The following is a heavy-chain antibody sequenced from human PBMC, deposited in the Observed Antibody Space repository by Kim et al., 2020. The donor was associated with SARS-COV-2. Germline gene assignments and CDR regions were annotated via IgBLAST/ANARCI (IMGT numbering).Heavy chain of an antibody. D-gene: IGHD3-16*01. V-gene: IGHV6-1*01. CDR3: ARSLGYFDY. CDR2: WYN. Sequence: WYNDDAVFVKGRITINAETSKNQFSLQLHSMTPEDTAFYYCARSLGYFDYWGQGTLVTVSS. J-gene: IGHJ4*02.